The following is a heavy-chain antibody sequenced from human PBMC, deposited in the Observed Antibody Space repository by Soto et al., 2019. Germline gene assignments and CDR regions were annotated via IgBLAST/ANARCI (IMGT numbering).Heavy chain of an antibody. CDR2: ISYDGSNK. V-gene: IGHV3-30-3*01. Sequence: QVQLVESGGGVVQPGRSLRLSCAASGFTFSSYAMHWVRQAPGKGLEWGAVISYDGSNKYYADSVKGRFTISRDNSKNTLYLQMNSLRAEDTAVYYCARDSGSYELSYWGQGTLVTVSS. J-gene: IGHJ4*02. CDR3: ARDSGSYELSY. D-gene: IGHD1-26*01. CDR1: GFTFSSYA.